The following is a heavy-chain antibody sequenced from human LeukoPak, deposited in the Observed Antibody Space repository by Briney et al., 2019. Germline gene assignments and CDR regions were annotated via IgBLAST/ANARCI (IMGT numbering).Heavy chain of an antibody. V-gene: IGHV1-2*02. CDR1: GYTFIDYY. CDR2: INPNSGAT. D-gene: IGHD2-2*01. Sequence: ASVKVSCKSSGYTFIDYYIHWVRQAPGQGLEWMGWINPNSGATKYAQKFQGRVSMTRDTSINTAYMNLTNLRSDDTAIFYCARVKKLMPEFEFWGQGTLVTVSS. CDR3: ARVKKLMPEFEF. J-gene: IGHJ4*02.